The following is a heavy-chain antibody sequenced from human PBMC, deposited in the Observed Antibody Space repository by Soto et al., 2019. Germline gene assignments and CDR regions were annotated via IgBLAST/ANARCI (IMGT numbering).Heavy chain of an antibody. CDR1: GFTFSSYG. CDR2: IWYDGSNK. D-gene: IGHD6-19*01. J-gene: IGHJ5*02. CDR3: ARDGKIAVSGAWDWFDP. V-gene: IGHV3-33*01. Sequence: QVQLVESGGGVVQPGRSLRLSCAASGFTFSSYGMHWVRQAPGKGLEWVAVIWYDGSNKYYADSVMGRFTISRDNSKNTLYLQMNSLRAEDTAVYYCARDGKIAVSGAWDWFDPWGQGTLVTVSS.